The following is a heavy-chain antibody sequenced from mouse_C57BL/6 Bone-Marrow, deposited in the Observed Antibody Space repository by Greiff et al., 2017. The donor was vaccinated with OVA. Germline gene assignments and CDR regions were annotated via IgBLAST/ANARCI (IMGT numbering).Heavy chain of an antibody. J-gene: IGHJ2*01. V-gene: IGHV1-72*01. CDR1: GYTFTSYW. Sequence: QVQLQQPGAELVKPGASVKLSCKASGYTFTSYWMHWVKQRPGRGLEWIGRIYPNSGGTKYNEKFKSKATLTVDKPSSTAYLQLSSLTSEDSAVYYCASRGFYYGSSLYYFDYWGQGTTLTVSS. D-gene: IGHD1-1*01. CDR2: IYPNSGGT. CDR3: ASRGFYYGSSLYYFDY.